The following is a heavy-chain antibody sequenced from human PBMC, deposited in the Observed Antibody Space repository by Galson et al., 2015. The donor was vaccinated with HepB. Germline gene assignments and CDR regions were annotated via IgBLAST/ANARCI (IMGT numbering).Heavy chain of an antibody. Sequence: SLRLSCAASGFTFNSYWMSWVRQAPGKGLEWVGTINQAVNERYYVGSVKGRFTLSGDIGQNSVYLEMTSLRGEDTAVYYCAREKEPILGGAGGGALDLWGPGTLVTVSS. J-gene: IGHJ5*02. CDR3: AREKEPILGGAGGGALDL. CDR2: INQAVNER. V-gene: IGHV3-7*01. CDR1: GFTFNSYW. D-gene: IGHD1-14*01.